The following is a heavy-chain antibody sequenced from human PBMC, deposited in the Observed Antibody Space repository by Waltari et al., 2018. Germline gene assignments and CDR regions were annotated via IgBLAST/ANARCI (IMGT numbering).Heavy chain of an antibody. CDR1: VGPVADTKYY. V-gene: IGHV4-30-4*01. Sequence: QVQLQESGPGLVKPSQTLSLTCTVPVGPVADTKYYWSWVRQPPGKGLEWIGYSCYRYDTHYSPSLKTRATISIDASKNQFSLMLNSVTAADTAIYFCAREVKEVADSDAFDIWGQGTAVTVS. CDR3: AREVKEVADSDAFDI. CDR2: SCYRYDT. D-gene: IGHD6-19*01. J-gene: IGHJ3*02.